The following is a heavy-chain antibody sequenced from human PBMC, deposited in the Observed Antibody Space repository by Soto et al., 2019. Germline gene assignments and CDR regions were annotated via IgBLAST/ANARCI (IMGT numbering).Heavy chain of an antibody. CDR1: GFTFSNAW. CDR3: TTEDPGYSSGWDAESCFDY. D-gene: IGHD6-19*01. V-gene: IGHV3-15*07. J-gene: IGHJ4*02. CDR2: IKSKTDGGTT. Sequence: PGGSLRLSCAASGFTFSNAWMNWVRQAPGKGLEWVGRIKSKTDGGTTDYAAPVKGRFTISRDDSKNTLYLQMNSLKTEDTAVYYCTTEDPGYSSGWDAESCFDYWGQGTLVTVSS.